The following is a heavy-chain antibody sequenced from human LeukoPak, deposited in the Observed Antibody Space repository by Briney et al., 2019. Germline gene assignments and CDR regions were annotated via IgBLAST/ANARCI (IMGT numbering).Heavy chain of an antibody. V-gene: IGHV3-53*01. J-gene: IGHJ4*02. D-gene: IGHD1-1*01. Sequence: PGGSLRLSCVASGLTVSSNYMNWVRQAPGKGLAWVSIIYSGERTYYADSVKGRFTISRDTSKNTLYLHMNSLRAEDTGMYYCARDNSGSIDYWGQGTLVTVSS. CDR2: IYSGERT. CDR1: GLTVSSNY. CDR3: ARDNSGSIDY.